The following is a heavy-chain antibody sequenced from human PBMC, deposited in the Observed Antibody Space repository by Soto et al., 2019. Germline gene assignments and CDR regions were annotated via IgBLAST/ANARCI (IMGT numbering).Heavy chain of an antibody. CDR2: ISYDGSNK. V-gene: IGHV3-30-3*01. Sequence: QVQLVESGGGVVQPGRSLRLSCAASGFTFSSYAMHWVRQAPGKGLEWVAVISYDGSNKYYADSVKGRFTISRDNSKNTLNLQMNSLRAEDTAVYYCARDPGDYWGQGTLVTVSS. CDR1: GFTFSSYA. CDR3: ARDPGDY. J-gene: IGHJ4*02.